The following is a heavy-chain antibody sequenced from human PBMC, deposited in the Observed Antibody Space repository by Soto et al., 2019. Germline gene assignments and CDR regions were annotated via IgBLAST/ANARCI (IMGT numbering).Heavy chain of an antibody. CDR3: AKDQGSGLDY. CDR1: GGSISTTGYY. Sequence: QVHLQESGPGLVKPSQTLSLTCTVSGGSISTTGYYWSWIRQHPGKGLEWIGYIYYTGSSYYNPSLKSRVTMSVDTSKNQFSLKLSSVTAADTAVYYCAKDQGSGLDYWGQGTLVTVSS. J-gene: IGHJ4*02. V-gene: IGHV4-31*03. CDR2: IYYTGSS.